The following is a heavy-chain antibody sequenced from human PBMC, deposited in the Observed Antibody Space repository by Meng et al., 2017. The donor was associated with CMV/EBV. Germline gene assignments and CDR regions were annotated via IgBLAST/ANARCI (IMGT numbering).Heavy chain of an antibody. CDR2: ISSSGSTI. V-gene: IGHV3-48*03. J-gene: IGHJ4*02. D-gene: IGHD3-3*01. Sequence: GESLKISCAASGFTFSSYEMNWVRQAPGKGLEWVSYISSSGSTIYYADSVKSRFTISRDNAKNSLYLQMNSLRAEDTAVYYCARVHITIFGVAPDYWGQGTLVTVSS. CDR3: ARVHITIFGVAPDY. CDR1: GFTFSSYE.